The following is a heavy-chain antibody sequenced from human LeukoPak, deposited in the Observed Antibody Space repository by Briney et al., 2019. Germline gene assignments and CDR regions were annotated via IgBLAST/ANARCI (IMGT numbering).Heavy chain of an antibody. CDR3: ATTPFWSGSYFDY. D-gene: IGHD3-3*01. J-gene: IGHJ4*02. CDR2: ISGSGGST. Sequence: PGGSLRLSCAASGFTFSSYSMCWVRQAPGKGLEWVSAISGSGGSTYYADSVKGRFTISRDNSKNTLYLRMNSLRAEDTAVYYCATTPFWSGSYFDYWGQGTLVTVSS. CDR1: GFTFSSYS. V-gene: IGHV3-23*01.